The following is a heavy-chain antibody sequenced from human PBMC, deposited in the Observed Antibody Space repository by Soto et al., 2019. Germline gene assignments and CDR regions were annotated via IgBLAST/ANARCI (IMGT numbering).Heavy chain of an antibody. D-gene: IGHD3-10*01. CDR2: ISYDGSNK. CDR1: GFTFSSYA. CDR3: ARDPSMVRGVYQYYFDY. Sequence: PGESLKISCAASGFTFSSYAMHWVRQAPGKGLEWVAVISYDGSNKYYADSVKGRFTISRDNSKNTLYLQMNSLRAEDTAVYYCARDPSMVRGVYQYYFDYWGQGTLVTVSS. J-gene: IGHJ4*02. V-gene: IGHV3-30-3*01.